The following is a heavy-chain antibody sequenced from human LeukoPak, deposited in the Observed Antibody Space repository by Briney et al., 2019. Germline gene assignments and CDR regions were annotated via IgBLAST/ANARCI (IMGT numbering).Heavy chain of an antibody. J-gene: IGHJ4*02. Sequence: SETLSLTCAVYGGSFSGYYWSWIRQPPGKGLEWIGEINHSGSTNYNPSLKSRVTISVDTSKNQFSLKLSSVTAADTAVYYCARHRGDFWYDYWGQGTLVTVSS. CDR1: GGSFSGYY. CDR3: ARHRGDFWYDY. D-gene: IGHD3-3*01. CDR2: INHSGST. V-gene: IGHV4-34*01.